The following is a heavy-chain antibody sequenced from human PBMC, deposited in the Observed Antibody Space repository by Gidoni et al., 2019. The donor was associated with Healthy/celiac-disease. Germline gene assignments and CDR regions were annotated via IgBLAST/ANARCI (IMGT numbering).Heavy chain of an antibody. Sequence: QVQLVESGGGVVQPGRSLRRSCAASGFTFSSYGMHWVRQAPGKGLEWVAVIWYDGSIKYYADSVKGRFTISRDNSKNTLYLQMNSLRAEDTAVYYCLAVVAYQVFPTQFDYWGQGTLVTVSS. CDR3: LAVVAYQVFPTQFDY. D-gene: IGHD2-15*01. CDR2: IWYDGSIK. CDR1: GFTFSSYG. V-gene: IGHV3-33*01. J-gene: IGHJ4*02.